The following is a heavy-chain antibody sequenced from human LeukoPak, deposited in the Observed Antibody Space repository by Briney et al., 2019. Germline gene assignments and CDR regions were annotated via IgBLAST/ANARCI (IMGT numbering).Heavy chain of an antibody. D-gene: IGHD3-22*01. J-gene: IGHJ2*01. CDR3: ARSQGGTMSLRHFDL. CDR1: GFTFSSYG. Sequence: GGSLRLSCAASGFTFSSYGMHWVRQAPGKGLEWVAVISYDGSNTYYADSVKGRFTISRDNSKNMLYLQMNSLRADDTAVYYCARSQGGTMSLRHFDLWGRGTLVTVSS. CDR2: ISYDGSNT. V-gene: IGHV3-30*03.